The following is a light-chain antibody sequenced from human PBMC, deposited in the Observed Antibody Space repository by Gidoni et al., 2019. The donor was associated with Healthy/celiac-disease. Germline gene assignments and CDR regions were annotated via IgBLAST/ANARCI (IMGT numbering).Light chain of an antibody. J-gene: IGLJ3*02. V-gene: IGLV3-19*01. CDR1: SLNSYY. CDR2: GKN. CDR3: NARDSSGNHWV. Sequence: SSELTQDPAVSVALGQTVRITCQGDSLNSYYASWYQQKPGQAPVLVIYGKNNRPSWIPDRFSGSSSGNTASVTITGPQAEDEADYYCNARDSSGNHWVFGGGTKLTVL.